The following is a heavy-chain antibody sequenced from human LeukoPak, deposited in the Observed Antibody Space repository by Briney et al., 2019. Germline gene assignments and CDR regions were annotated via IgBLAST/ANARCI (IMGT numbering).Heavy chain of an antibody. CDR1: GFTFSSYA. CDR3: AKKQKMWEESYYFDY. Sequence: GGSLRLSCAASGFTFSSYAMHWVRQAPGKGLEWMAFISNDGSNKFYADSVKGRFTVSRDNSKNTLYLQMNSLRAEDTAVYYCAKKQKMWEESYYFDYWGQGTLVTVSS. V-gene: IGHV3-30*04. CDR2: ISNDGSNK. D-gene: IGHD1-26*01. J-gene: IGHJ4*02.